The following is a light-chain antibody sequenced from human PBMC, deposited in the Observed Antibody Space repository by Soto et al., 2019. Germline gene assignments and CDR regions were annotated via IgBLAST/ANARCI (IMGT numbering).Light chain of an antibody. Sequence: EIVLTQSPATLSSFPGDRVTLSCRASQSVSNNYLAWYQQKPGQAPRLLIYGASSRATGIPDRFSGSGSGTDFTLTISRLEPEDFAVYYCQQYGSSPPTFGQGTKVDIK. J-gene: IGKJ1*01. CDR3: QQYGSSPPT. CDR1: QSVSNNY. V-gene: IGKV3-20*01. CDR2: GAS.